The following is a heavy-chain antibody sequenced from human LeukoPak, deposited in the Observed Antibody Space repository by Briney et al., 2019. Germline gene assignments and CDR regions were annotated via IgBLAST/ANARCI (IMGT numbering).Heavy chain of an antibody. CDR3: ATEVLGYSFGNY. CDR1: GFTFSDAW. D-gene: IGHD5-18*01. J-gene: IGHJ4*02. Sequence: GGSLRLSCAAPGFTFSDAWMAWVRQAPGKGLEWVGHIKSKTDGETTDYAAPVKGRFTISRDDSQATLYLQMNSLKTEDTAVYYCATEVLGYSFGNYWGQGTLVTVSS. V-gene: IGHV3-15*01. CDR2: IKSKTDGETT.